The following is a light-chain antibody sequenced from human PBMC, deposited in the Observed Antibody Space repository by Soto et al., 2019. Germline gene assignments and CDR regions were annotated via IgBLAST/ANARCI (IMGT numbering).Light chain of an antibody. CDR2: AAS. Sequence: DIQMTQSPSSLSASVGERVTITCRASQSISGYLNWYQQKPGQAPKLLIYAASSWQSGVPSRFSGSGSGTDFTLTITRLQHEDFSTYYCQHSYSTPRTFGGGTKVEIK. CDR3: QHSYSTPRT. CDR1: QSISGY. V-gene: IGKV1-39*01. J-gene: IGKJ4*01.